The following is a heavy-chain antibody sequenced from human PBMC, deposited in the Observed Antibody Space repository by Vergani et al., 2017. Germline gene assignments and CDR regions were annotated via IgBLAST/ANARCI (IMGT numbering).Heavy chain of an antibody. CDR1: GYMFTTYG. CDR2: INTNTGDP. D-gene: IGHD1-26*01. Sequence: QVQLVQSESELKKPGASVKVSCKASGYMFTTYGISWVRQAPGQGLEWMGWINTNTGDPTYAQGFAGRFVFSLDTSVSTAHLQISSLKAEDTAIYYCAVGFRVLQVFDLWGRGTRVTVSS. CDR3: AVGFRVLQVFDL. J-gene: IGHJ2*01. V-gene: IGHV7-4-1*02.